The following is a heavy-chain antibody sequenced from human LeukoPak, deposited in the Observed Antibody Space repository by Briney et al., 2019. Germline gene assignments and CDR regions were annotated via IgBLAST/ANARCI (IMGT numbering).Heavy chain of an antibody. CDR1: GYTFTGYY. V-gene: IGHV1-2*02. CDR2: INPNSGGT. J-gene: IGHJ3*02. Sequence: ASVKVSCKASGYTFTGYYMHWVRQAPGQGLEWMGLINPNSGGTNYAQTCQGRVTITRDTSISTAYMELSRLRSDDTAVYYCASRIVGATSAFDIWGQGTMVTVSS. D-gene: IGHD1-26*01. CDR3: ASRIVGATSAFDI.